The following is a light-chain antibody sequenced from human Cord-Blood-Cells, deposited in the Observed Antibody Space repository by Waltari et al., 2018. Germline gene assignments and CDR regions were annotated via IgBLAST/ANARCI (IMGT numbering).Light chain of an antibody. CDR1: QSVSSN. J-gene: IGKJ1*01. V-gene: IGKV3-15*01. CDR2: GAS. Sequence: EIVMTQSPATLSVSPGERATLSCRASQSVSSNLAWYQQKPGQAPRLLIYGASTRATGIPARFSGSGSGTEFTLTISSLQSEDFAVYYCQQYNNWPPGEIPWTFGQGTKVEIK. CDR3: QQYNNWPPGEIPWT.